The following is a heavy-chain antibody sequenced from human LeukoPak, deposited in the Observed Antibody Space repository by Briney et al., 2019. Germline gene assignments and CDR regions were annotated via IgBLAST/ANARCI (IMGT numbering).Heavy chain of an antibody. D-gene: IGHD1-26*01. Sequence: PGGSLRLSCAASGFTFSTYAMSWVRQAPGKGLEWVSAISRSGGSTYYADSVKGRFTISRDNSKNTLYLQMNSLRAEDTAVYYCANTREWELQGYFDYWGQGTLVTVSS. V-gene: IGHV3-23*01. CDR1: GFTFSTYA. J-gene: IGHJ4*02. CDR3: ANTREWELQGYFDY. CDR2: ISRSGGST.